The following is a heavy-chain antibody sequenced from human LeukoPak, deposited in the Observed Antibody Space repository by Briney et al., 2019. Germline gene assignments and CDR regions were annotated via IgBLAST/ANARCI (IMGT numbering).Heavy chain of an antibody. CDR1: GGSISSSSYY. D-gene: IGHD6-19*01. CDR3: VRGRYSSGWYRDKNWFDP. V-gene: IGHV4-39*07. Sequence: SETLSLTCTVSGGSISSSSYYWGWLRQPPGMGLEWIGSIYYSGSTYYNPSRKSRVTISVDTSKNQFSLKLSSLTAADTAVYYCVRGRYSSGWYRDKNWFDPWGQGTPVTVSS. J-gene: IGHJ5*02. CDR2: IYYSGST.